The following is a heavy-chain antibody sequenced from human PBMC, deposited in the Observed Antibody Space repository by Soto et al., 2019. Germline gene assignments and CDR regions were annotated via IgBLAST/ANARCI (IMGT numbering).Heavy chain of an antibody. CDR1: GGSISSGGYY. Sequence: QVQLQEPGPGLVKPSQTLSLTCTVSGGSISSGGYYWSWIRQHPGKGLEWIGYIYYSGSTYYNPSLKSRVTISVDTSKNQFSLKVSSVTAADTAVYYCARDQYQYGMDVWGQGTKVTVSS. CDR2: IYYSGST. V-gene: IGHV4-31*03. J-gene: IGHJ6*02. CDR3: ARDQYQYGMDV.